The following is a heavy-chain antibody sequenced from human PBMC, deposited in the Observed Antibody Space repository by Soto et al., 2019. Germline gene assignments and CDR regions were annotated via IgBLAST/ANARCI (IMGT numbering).Heavy chain of an antibody. J-gene: IGHJ4*02. CDR1: GGSISSGDYY. Sequence: PSETLSLTCTVSGGSISSGDYYWSWIRQPPGKGLEWIGYIYYSGSTYYNPSLKSRVIISVDTSKNQFSLNLSSVTAADTAIYYCARHRGSNWYLAFDYWGQGTLVNVS. V-gene: IGHV4-30-4*01. CDR3: ARHRGSNWYLAFDY. D-gene: IGHD6-13*01. CDR2: IYYSGST.